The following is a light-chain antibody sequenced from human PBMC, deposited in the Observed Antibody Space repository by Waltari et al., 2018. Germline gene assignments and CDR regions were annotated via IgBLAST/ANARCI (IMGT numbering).Light chain of an antibody. CDR2: LGS. CDR1: QSLLHSNGHNY. V-gene: IGKV2-28*01. Sequence: MVMTQSPLFLPVSPGEPAAISCRSSQSLLHSNGHNYLDWYLQKPGQSPQLLIYLGSHRASGVPDRFSGSGSGTDFTLKISRVEAEDVGIYFCMQALETWTFGQGTKVEIK. CDR3: MQALETWT. J-gene: IGKJ1*01.